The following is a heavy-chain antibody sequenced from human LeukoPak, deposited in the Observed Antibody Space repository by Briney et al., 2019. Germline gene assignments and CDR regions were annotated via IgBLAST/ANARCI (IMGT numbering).Heavy chain of an antibody. V-gene: IGHV3-30*04. Sequence: GRSLRLSCAASGFTFSSYAMHWVRQAPGKGLEWVAVISYDGSNKYYADSVKGRFTISRDNSKNTLYLQMNSLRAEDTAEYYCAKVYGSGSYHFDYWGQGTLVTVSS. CDR3: AKVYGSGSYHFDY. D-gene: IGHD3-10*01. J-gene: IGHJ4*02. CDR2: ISYDGSNK. CDR1: GFTFSSYA.